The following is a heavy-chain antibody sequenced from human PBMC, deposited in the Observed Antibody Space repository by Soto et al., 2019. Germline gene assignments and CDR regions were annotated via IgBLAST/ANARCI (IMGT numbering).Heavy chain of an antibody. Sequence: EVQLVESGGGLVKPGGSLRLSCAASGFTFSSYSMNWVRQAPGKGLEWVSSISSSSSYIYYADSVKSRFTISRDNAKNSLYLQMNSLRAEDTAVYYCARGVEMATINGYYYYYGMDVWGQGTTVTVSS. CDR2: ISSSSSYI. V-gene: IGHV3-21*01. D-gene: IGHD5-12*01. CDR3: ARGVEMATINGYYYYYGMDV. CDR1: GFTFSSYS. J-gene: IGHJ6*02.